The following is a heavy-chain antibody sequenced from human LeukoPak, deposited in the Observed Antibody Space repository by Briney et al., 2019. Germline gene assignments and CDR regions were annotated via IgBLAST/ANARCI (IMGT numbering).Heavy chain of an antibody. CDR3: ARGRLTYYYDSSGYYYFDY. CDR2: INHSGST. D-gene: IGHD3-22*01. CDR1: GGSFSGYY. J-gene: IGHJ4*02. V-gene: IGHV4-34*01. Sequence: PSETLSLTCAVYGGSFSGYYWSWIRQPPGKGLEWIGEINHSGSTNYNPSLKSRVTKSVDTSKNQFSLKLSSVTAADTAVYYCARGRLTYYYDSSGYYYFDYWGQGTLVTVSS.